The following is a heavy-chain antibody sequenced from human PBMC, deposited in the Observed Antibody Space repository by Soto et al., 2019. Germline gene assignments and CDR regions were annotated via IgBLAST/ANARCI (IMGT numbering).Heavy chain of an antibody. CDR2: IYYDGSNK. J-gene: IGHJ4*02. Sequence: QVQLVESGGGVVQPGRSLRLSCAASGFTFSSYGMHWVRQAPGNGLEWVAVIYYDGSNKYYADSVKGRFTISRDNSKNTLYLQMNSLRAEDTALYYCARAQYSSSWYPFDYWGQGTLVTVSS. CDR1: GFTFSSYG. D-gene: IGHD6-13*01. CDR3: ARAQYSSSWYPFDY. V-gene: IGHV3-33*01.